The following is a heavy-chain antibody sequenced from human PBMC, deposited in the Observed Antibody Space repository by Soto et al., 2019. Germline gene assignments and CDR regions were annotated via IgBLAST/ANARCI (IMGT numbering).Heavy chain of an antibody. CDR2: ISSSGSTI. CDR3: AGGKSADGMDY. J-gene: IGHJ4*01. V-gene: IGHV3-48*03. CDR1: GFTFSSYE. D-gene: IGHD6-13*01. Sequence: GGPLRLSCAASGFTFSSYEMNWVRQAPGKGLEWVAYISSSGSTIYYADAVKGRFTLSRNNDKKSLYLQMNNLRAEDTAVYCGAGGKSADGMDYWGQGTMVTVSS.